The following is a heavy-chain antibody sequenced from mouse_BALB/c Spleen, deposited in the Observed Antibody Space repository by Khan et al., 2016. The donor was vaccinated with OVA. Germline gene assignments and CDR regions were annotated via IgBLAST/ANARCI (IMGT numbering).Heavy chain of an antibody. V-gene: IGHV5-15*02. CDR2: ISNLAYSI. J-gene: IGHJ4*01. CDR1: GFTFRDYG. CDR3: ARSWAMDY. Sequence: EVELVESGGGLVQPGGSRKLSCAASGFTFRDYGMAWVRQAPGKGPEWVAFISNLAYSIYYADTVTGRFPISRENAKNTLYLEMSSLRSKDTAMYYCARSWAMDYWGQGTSVTVSS.